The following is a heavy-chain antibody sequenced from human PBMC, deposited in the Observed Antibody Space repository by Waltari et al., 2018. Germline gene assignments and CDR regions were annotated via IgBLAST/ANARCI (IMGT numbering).Heavy chain of an antibody. D-gene: IGHD3-3*01. J-gene: IGHJ4*02. CDR2: LNHSGRT. V-gene: IGHV4-34*01. CDR3: ARGRGITIFGVVIIPDYYFDY. CDR1: GGSFSGYY. Sequence: QVQLQPWGAGLLKPSETLSLTCAVYGGSFSGYYWSWSRQPPGKGMAWIGELNHSGRTNYNPSLKIRVTISVDTSKNQFSLKLSSVTAADTAVYYCARGRGITIFGVVIIPDYYFDYWGQGTLVTVSS.